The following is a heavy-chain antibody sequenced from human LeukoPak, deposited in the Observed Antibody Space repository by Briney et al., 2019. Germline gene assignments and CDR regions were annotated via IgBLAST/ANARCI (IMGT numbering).Heavy chain of an antibody. CDR2: ISGSGGST. V-gene: IGHV3-23*01. J-gene: IGHJ4*02. Sequence: GGSRRLSCAATGFTISSYAMSCVRQAPAKGLHWVSAISGSGGSTYYADSVKGRFTISRDNSKNTLYLQRNSLRAKNTAVYYWAKVRSRGWYYFDYWGQGTLVTVSS. D-gene: IGHD6-19*01. CDR3: AKVRSRGWYYFDY. CDR1: GFTISSYA.